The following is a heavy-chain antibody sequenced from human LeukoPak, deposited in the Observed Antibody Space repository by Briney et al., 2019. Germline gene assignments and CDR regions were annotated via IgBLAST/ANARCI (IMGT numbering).Heavy chain of an antibody. CDR1: GGTFSSYT. CDR2: IIPILGIA. Sequence: SVKVSCKASGGTFSSYTISWVRQAPGQGLEWMGRIIPILGIANYAQKFQGRVTITADKSTSTAYMELSSRRSEDTAVYYCARGYYGSGDLGYFDYWGQGTLVTVSS. D-gene: IGHD3-10*01. V-gene: IGHV1-69*02. CDR3: ARGYYGSGDLGYFDY. J-gene: IGHJ4*02.